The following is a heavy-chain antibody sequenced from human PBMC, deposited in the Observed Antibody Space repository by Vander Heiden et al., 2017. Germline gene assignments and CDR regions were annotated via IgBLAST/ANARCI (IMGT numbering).Heavy chain of an antibody. CDR1: GFTSTDFY. D-gene: IGHD2-15*01. J-gene: IGHJ4*02. V-gene: IGHV3-11*01. CDR2: ISSSGTTI. CDR3: AIPPVVAIGDYYFNY. Sequence: QVQLVESGGGLVKPGGSLRLSCAASGFTSTDFYMSWIRQAPGKGLEWLSYISSSGTTIYYADSVKGRFTISRDNAKNSLFLQMNSLRAEDTAVYYCAIPPVVAIGDYYFNYWGQGTLVTVSS.